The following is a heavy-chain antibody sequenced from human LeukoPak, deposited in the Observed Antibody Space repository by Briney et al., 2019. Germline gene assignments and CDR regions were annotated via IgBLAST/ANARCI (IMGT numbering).Heavy chain of an antibody. D-gene: IGHD2-15*01. CDR3: ARHSIHCSGGSCYGDY. J-gene: IGHJ4*02. V-gene: IGHV5-10-1*01. Sequence: GESLRISWKGSGYRFTAYWSSWVRQMPGKGLEWMGRFDPIDSYTNYSPSFQGHVTISADKSISTAYLQWSSLKASDTAMYYCARHSIHCSGGSCYGDYWGQGTLVTVSS. CDR2: FDPIDSYT. CDR1: GYRFTAYW.